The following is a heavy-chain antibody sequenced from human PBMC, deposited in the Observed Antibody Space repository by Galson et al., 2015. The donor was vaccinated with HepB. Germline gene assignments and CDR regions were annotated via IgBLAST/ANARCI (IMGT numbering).Heavy chain of an antibody. CDR1: GGSISSSSYY. CDR2: IYYSGST. J-gene: IGHJ2*01. Sequence: ETLSLTCTVSGGSISSSSYYWGWIRQPPGKGLEWIGSIYYSGSTYYNPSLKSRVTISVDTSKNQFSLKLSSVTAADTTVYYCARQTLIRDGYNYWYFDLWGRGTLVTVSS. D-gene: IGHD5-24*01. CDR3: ARQTLIRDGYNYWYFDL. V-gene: IGHV4-39*01.